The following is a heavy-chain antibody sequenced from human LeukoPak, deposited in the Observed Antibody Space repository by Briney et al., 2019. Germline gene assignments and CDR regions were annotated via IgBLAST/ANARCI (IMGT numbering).Heavy chain of an antibody. CDR3: ARDGPYGDFDY. CDR1: GFTFSNYM. CDR2: IKSDGITI. D-gene: IGHD4-17*01. V-gene: IGHV3-74*01. Sequence: PGGSLRLSCAASGFTFSNYMMHWVRQAPGKGLVWVSRIKSDGITITYADSVKGRFTISRDNAKNSLYLQMNSLRAEDTAVYYCARDGPYGDFDYRGQGTLVTVSS. J-gene: IGHJ4*02.